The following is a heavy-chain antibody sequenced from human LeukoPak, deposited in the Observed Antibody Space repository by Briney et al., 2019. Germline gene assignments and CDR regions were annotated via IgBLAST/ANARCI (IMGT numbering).Heavy chain of an antibody. CDR2: IIPNSGAT. Sequence: ASVKVSCTPAGYTFTPSAMELMPHAPGQGLEWMGRIIPNSGATQLAQKFQGRDTMTRDTSVTSVFMDPSRLKSEHTAIYYCARDSEYCRCSIWFQLCQLWAEGTLVTVSS. J-gene: IGHJ1*01. D-gene: IGHD3-10*01. CDR1: GYTFTPSA. V-gene: IGHV1-2*02. CDR3: ARDSEYCRCSIWFQLCQL.